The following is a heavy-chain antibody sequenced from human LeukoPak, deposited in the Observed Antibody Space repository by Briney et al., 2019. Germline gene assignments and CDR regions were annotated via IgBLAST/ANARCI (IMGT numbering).Heavy chain of an antibody. V-gene: IGHV1-2*02. Sequence: ASVKVSCKASGYAFTGYYMHRVGQAPGQGLEWMGWINPNSGGTNYAQKFQGRVTMTRDTSISTAYMELSRLRSDDTAVYYCASHSRGWYEYYFDYWGQGTLVTVSS. J-gene: IGHJ4*02. CDR2: INPNSGGT. CDR1: GYAFTGYY. D-gene: IGHD6-19*01. CDR3: ASHSRGWYEYYFDY.